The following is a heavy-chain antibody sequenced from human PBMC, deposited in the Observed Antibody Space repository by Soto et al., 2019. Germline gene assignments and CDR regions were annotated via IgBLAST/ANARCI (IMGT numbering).Heavy chain of an antibody. Sequence: QVQLVQSGAEVKKSGAAVKISCKTSGFTFTNYYLHWVRQAPGQGLEWMGLINPAPGSTNYAEKFQGRVTMTGDMTSNTVYVQLGSPTSEETGIYYCARGGWAADSSEGCFDLWGQGTHITVSS. CDR3: ARGGWAADSSEGCFDL. V-gene: IGHV1-46*01. CDR1: GFTFTNYY. J-gene: IGHJ4*02. D-gene: IGHD3-22*01. CDR2: INPAPGST.